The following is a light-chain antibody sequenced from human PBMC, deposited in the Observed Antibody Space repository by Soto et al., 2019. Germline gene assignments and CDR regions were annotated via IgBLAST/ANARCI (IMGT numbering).Light chain of an antibody. CDR3: QQYTNTNNPWM. Sequence: DIQMTQSPSTLSASVADRVTITCRASQSISSWLAWYQQKPGKAPKLLIYRASSLQSGVPSRFSGSGSGTEFTLIISGLQPEDSATYYCQQYTNTNNPWMFGQGTKVDIK. V-gene: IGKV1-5*03. J-gene: IGKJ1*01. CDR1: QSISSW. CDR2: RAS.